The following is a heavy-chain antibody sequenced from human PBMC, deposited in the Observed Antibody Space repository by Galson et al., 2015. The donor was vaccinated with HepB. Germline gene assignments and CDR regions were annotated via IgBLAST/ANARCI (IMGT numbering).Heavy chain of an antibody. J-gene: IGHJ6*02. CDR2: ISWDGGST. CDR1: GFTFDDYT. V-gene: IGHV3-43*01. Sequence: SLRLSCAASGFTFDDYTMHWVRQAPGKGLEWVSLISWDGGSTYYADSVKGRFTISRDNSKNSLYLQMNSLRTEDTALYYCAKDPYGGLYGMDVWGQGTTVPVSS. D-gene: IGHD5-12*01. CDR3: AKDPYGGLYGMDV.